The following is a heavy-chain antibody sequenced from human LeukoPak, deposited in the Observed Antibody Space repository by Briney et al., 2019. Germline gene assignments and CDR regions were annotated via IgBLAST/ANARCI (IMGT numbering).Heavy chain of an antibody. Sequence: GGSLRLSCAASGFIFSSYAMSWVRQAPGKGLEWVSAISGSGGSTYYADSVKGRFTISRDNSKNTLYLQLNSLRAEDTDVYYCAKEGTRITMVRGVRDHDYWGQGTLVTVSS. CDR3: AKEGTRITMVRGVRDHDY. CDR2: ISGSGGST. CDR1: GFIFSSYA. V-gene: IGHV3-23*01. J-gene: IGHJ4*02. D-gene: IGHD3-10*01.